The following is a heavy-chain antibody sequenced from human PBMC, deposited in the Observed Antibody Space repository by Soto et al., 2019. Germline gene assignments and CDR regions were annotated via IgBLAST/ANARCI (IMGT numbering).Heavy chain of an antibody. CDR1: GGTFSSYA. D-gene: IGHD3-10*01. V-gene: IGHV1-69*01. CDR3: ARESYYGSGSYSLQGGNWFAP. J-gene: IGHJ5*02. CDR2: IIPIFGTA. Sequence: QVQLVQSGAEVKKPGSSVKVSCKASGGTFSSYAISWVRQAPGQGLEWMGGIIPIFGTANYEQKFQGRVTITADESTSTAYMELSSLRSEDTAVYYCARESYYGSGSYSLQGGNWFAPWCQGTLVTVSS.